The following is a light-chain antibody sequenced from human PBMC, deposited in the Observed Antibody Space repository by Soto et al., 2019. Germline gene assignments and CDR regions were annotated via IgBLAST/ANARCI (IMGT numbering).Light chain of an antibody. V-gene: IGKV1-5*01. CDR3: QQYNSYRT. CDR2: DAS. Sequence: DIQMTQSPYTLSASVGDRVTITCRARQSISSWLAWYQQKPGKAPRLLIYDASILESGVPSRFSGSGSGTEFTLTISCLQADDFATYYCQQYNSYRTFGKGTKVDIK. CDR1: QSISSW. J-gene: IGKJ1*01.